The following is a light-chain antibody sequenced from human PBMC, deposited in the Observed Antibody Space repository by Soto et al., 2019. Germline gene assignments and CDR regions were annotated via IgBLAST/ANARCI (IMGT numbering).Light chain of an antibody. CDR1: SSDVGAHNY. J-gene: IGLJ1*01. CDR3: FSYAGTSSSYV. V-gene: IGLV2-11*01. CDR2: DVT. Sequence: QSALTQPRSVSGSPGQSVTTSCTGTSSDVGAHNYVSWYQQHPGKAPKLIIYDVTKWPSGVPDRFSGSKSGNTASLTISGLQADDEADYYCFSYAGTSSSYVFGTGTKVTVL.